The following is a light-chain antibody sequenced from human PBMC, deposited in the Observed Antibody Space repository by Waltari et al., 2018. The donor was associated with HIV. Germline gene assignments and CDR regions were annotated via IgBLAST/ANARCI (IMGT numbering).Light chain of an antibody. V-gene: IGLV2-8*01. Sequence: QSALTQPPSASGSLGQSVTISCTGSSTHIGASDSVSLFHQHPRSAPQLLLYEATRRPSTVSDRFSGSRSGSTAFLTVAGLQPDDEATYFCSSYGDSLRVLFGGGTNVTVL. J-gene: IGLJ3*02. CDR3: SSYGDSLRVL. CDR2: EAT. CDR1: STHIGASDS.